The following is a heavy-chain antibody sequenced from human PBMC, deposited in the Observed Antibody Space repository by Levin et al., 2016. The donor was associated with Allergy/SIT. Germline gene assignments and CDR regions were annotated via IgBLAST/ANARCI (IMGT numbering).Heavy chain of an antibody. J-gene: IGHJ4*02. V-gene: IGHV4-4*02. CDR3: ARRGDSSGYFDY. Sequence: VRQAPGKGLEWIGEIHQSGTTEYNSPLKSRVTISVDKSKNQYSLKLTSVTAADSGVYYCARRGDSSGYFDYWGQGTLVTVSS. D-gene: IGHD3-22*01. CDR2: IHQSGTT.